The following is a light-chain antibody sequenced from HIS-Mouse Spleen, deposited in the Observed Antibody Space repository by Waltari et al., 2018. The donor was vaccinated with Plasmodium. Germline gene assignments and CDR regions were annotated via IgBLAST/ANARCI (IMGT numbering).Light chain of an antibody. CDR3: CSYAGSSTNWV. V-gene: IGLV2-23*01. J-gene: IGLJ3*02. CDR1: SSDVGSYNL. Sequence: QSALTQPASVSGSPGQSITISCTGTSSDVGSYNLVSWYQQHPGKAPKLMIYECSKRPSGVSNRCSGSKSGNTSFLTISGLQAEDEADYYCCSYAGSSTNWVFGGGTKLTVL. CDR2: ECS.